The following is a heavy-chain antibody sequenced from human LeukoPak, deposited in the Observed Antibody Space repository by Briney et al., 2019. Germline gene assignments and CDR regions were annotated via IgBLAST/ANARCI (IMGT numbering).Heavy chain of an antibody. CDR2: IYYSGST. CDR3: ARSSVYDSVSYYYCMDV. V-gene: IGHV4-59*08. Sequence: PSETLSLTCTVSGGSISSYYWSWIRQPPGKGLEWIGDIYYSGSTNSNPSPKSRVTISVATSKTQFSLKLSSGTAADTAVYYCARSSVYDSVSYYYCMDVWGQGTTVTVSS. D-gene: IGHD5/OR15-5a*01. CDR1: GGSISSYY. J-gene: IGHJ6*02.